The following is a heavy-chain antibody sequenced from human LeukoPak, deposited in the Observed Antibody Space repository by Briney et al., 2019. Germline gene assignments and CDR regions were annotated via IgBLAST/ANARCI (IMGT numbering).Heavy chain of an antibody. J-gene: IGHJ5*02. D-gene: IGHD3-10*01. Sequence: GGSLRLSCAASGFTFSSYGMHWVRQAPGKGLEWVAVISYDGSNKYYADSVKGRFTISRDNSKNTLYLQMNSLRAEHTAVYYCAKEGGRFAFGNWFDPWGQGTLVTVSS. V-gene: IGHV3-30*18. CDR1: GFTFSSYG. CDR3: AKEGGRFAFGNWFDP. CDR2: ISYDGSNK.